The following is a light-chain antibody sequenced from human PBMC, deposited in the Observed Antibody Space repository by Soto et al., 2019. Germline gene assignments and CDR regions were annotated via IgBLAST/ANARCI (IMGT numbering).Light chain of an antibody. CDR2: KAS. J-gene: IGKJ5*01. Sequence: DIQMTQSPSIVSASVLDIVNIPARASQTISSWLAWYQQKLGKAPKLLIYKASTLKSGVPSRFSGSGSGTDFTLTISCLQSEDFATYYCQQYYSYPITFGQGTRLEI. CDR3: QQYYSYPIT. V-gene: IGKV1-5*03. CDR1: QTISSW.